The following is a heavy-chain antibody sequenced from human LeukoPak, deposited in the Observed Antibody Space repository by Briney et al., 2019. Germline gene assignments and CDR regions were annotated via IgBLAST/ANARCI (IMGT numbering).Heavy chain of an antibody. CDR2: IKQGGSEK. D-gene: IGHD3-22*01. V-gene: IGHV3-7*03. Sequence: QSGGSLRLSCAASGFTFSSYWMSWVRQAPGKGLEWVANIKQGGSEKYYVDSVKGRFTISRDNAKNSLYLQMNSLRAEDTAVYYCARDSWDWDDSSGYLTYWGQGTLVTVSS. J-gene: IGHJ4*02. CDR3: ARDSWDWDDSSGYLTY. CDR1: GFTFSSYW.